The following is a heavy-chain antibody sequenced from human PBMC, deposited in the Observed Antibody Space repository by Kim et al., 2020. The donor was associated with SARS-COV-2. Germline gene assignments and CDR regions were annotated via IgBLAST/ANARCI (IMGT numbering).Heavy chain of an antibody. Sequence: SETLSLTCTVSGGSISSGSYYWSWIRQPAGKGLEWIGRIYTSGSTNYNPSLKSRVTISVDTSKNQFSLKLSSVTAADTAVYYCARDLVATKQWLAFDYWGQGTLVTVSS. J-gene: IGHJ4*02. CDR2: IYTSGST. V-gene: IGHV4-61*02. CDR1: GGSISSGSYY. D-gene: IGHD5-12*01. CDR3: ARDLVATKQWLAFDY.